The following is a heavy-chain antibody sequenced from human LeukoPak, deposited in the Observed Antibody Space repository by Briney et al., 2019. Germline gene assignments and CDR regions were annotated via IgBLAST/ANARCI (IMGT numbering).Heavy chain of an antibody. Sequence: GGSLRLSCAASGFSFSNYGMSWVRQAPGKGLEWVSGVSASGASTYSEDSVKGRFIISRDNSKNTVFLQMNSLRAEDTAVYYCARQHTAWYVDYWGHGILVTVSS. CDR2: VSASGAST. V-gene: IGHV3-23*01. CDR1: GFSFSNYG. J-gene: IGHJ4*01. CDR3: ARQHTAWYVDY. D-gene: IGHD1-1*01.